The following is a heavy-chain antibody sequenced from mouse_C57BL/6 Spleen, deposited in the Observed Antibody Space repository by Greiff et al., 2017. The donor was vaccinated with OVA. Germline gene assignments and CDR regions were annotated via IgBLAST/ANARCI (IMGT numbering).Heavy chain of an antibody. CDR2: IYPGDGDT. J-gene: IGHJ2*01. Sequence: VQLQQSGPELVKPGASVKISCKASGYAFSSSWMNWVKQRPGKGLEWIGRIYPGDGDTNYNGKFKGKATLTVDTSSSTAYMQLSSLTSEDSAVYYCGRWREYDDYWGQGTTLTVSS. D-gene: IGHD2-4*01. V-gene: IGHV1-82*01. CDR3: GRWREYDDY. CDR1: GYAFSSSW.